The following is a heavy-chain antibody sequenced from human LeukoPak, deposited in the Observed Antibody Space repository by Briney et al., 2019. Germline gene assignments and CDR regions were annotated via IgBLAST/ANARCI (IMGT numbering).Heavy chain of an antibody. CDR1: GYTFTGYY. CDR2: ISPNSGGT. V-gene: IGHV1-2*02. J-gene: IGHJ4*02. CDR3: ARADFGSGTAY. Sequence: ASVKVSCKASGYTFTGYYIHWVRQAPGQGLEWMGWISPNSGGTNYAQKSQGRVTMTRDTSISTAYMELSRLTSDDTAVYYCARADFGSGTAYWGQGTLVTVSS. D-gene: IGHD3-10*01.